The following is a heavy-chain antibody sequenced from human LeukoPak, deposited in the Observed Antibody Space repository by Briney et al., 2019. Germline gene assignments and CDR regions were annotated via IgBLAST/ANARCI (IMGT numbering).Heavy chain of an antibody. J-gene: IGHJ4*02. Sequence: GRSLRLSCAASGFTFSSYGMHWVRQAPGKGLEWVAVISYDGSNKYYADSVKGRFTISRDNSKNTLYLQMNSLRAEDTAMYYCARVKSSSWVYFDYWGQGTLVTVSS. V-gene: IGHV3-30*03. CDR2: ISYDGSNK. CDR1: GFTFSSYG. D-gene: IGHD6-13*01. CDR3: ARVKSSSWVYFDY.